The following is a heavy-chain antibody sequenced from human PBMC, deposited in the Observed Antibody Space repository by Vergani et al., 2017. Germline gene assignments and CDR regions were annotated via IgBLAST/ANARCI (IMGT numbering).Heavy chain of an antibody. D-gene: IGHD3-22*01. CDR1: GYTFTSYY. Sequence: QVQLVQSGAEVKKPGASVKVSCKASGYTFTSYYMHWVRQAPGQGLEWMGIINPSGGSTTYAQKFQGRVTMTRDTSTTTVYMELSSLRSEDTAVYYCAREGQTYDYDSSGYYLAHFYYWGQGPLVTVSS. V-gene: IGHV1-46*01. CDR3: AREGQTYDYDSSGYYLAHFYY. J-gene: IGHJ4*02. CDR2: INPSGGST.